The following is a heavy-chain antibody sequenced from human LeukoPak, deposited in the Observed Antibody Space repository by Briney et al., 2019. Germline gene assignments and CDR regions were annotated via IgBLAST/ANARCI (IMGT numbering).Heavy chain of an antibody. CDR1: GFTFKSFE. CDR2: ISSSGNTV. J-gene: IGHJ4*02. V-gene: IGHV3-48*03. D-gene: IGHD6-19*01. Sequence: GGSLRLSCAAPGFTFKSFEMNWVRQAPGKGLEWLSYISSSGNTVYYADSVKGRFTISRDNAKNSVYLQMNSLRAEDTGVYFCARGLAVSSNYWGQGTLVTVSS. CDR3: ARGLAVSSNY.